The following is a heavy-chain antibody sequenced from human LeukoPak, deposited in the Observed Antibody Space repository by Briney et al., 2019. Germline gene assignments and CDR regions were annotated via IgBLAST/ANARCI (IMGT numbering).Heavy chain of an antibody. CDR2: IRIKAYGGTT. CDR3: TSDQFKYGSHAGY. D-gene: IGHD3-10*01. V-gene: IGHV3-49*04. CDR1: GFKFGDYA. Sequence: GGSLRLSCTTSGFKFGDYAMSWVRQAPGKGLEWLGFIRIKAYGGTTEYAASVKGRFTISRDDSRSIAFLHMNSVKIEGTGGNYCTSDQFKYGSHAGYWGQGTLVT. J-gene: IGHJ4*02.